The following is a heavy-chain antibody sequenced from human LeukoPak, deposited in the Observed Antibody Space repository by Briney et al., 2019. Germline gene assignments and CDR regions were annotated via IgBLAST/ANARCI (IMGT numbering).Heavy chain of an antibody. J-gene: IGHJ4*02. CDR3: AKRSGSYTGSDY. CDR2: IRYDGRNK. CDR1: GFTFSSYG. V-gene: IGHV3-30*02. Sequence: GGSLRLPCAASGFTFSSYGMHWVRQAPGKGLEWVAFIRYDGRNKYYADSVKGRFTISRDNSKNTLYLQMNSLRAEDTAVYYCAKRSGSYTGSDYWGQGTLVTVSS. D-gene: IGHD1-26*01.